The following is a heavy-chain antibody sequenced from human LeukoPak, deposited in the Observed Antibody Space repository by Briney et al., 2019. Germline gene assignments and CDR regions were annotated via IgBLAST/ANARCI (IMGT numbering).Heavy chain of an antibody. J-gene: IGHJ3*02. Sequence: PGGSLRLSCAAFGFTLSNYWVTWVRQAPGKGLEWVANIKQDGSEKYYVDSVRGRFTISRDNAKNSLYLQMNSLRAEDTAVYYCARNSFGGAFDMWGQGTMVTVSS. CDR3: ARNSFGGAFDM. CDR1: GFTLSNYW. D-gene: IGHD3-16*01. CDR2: IKQDGSEK. V-gene: IGHV3-7*04.